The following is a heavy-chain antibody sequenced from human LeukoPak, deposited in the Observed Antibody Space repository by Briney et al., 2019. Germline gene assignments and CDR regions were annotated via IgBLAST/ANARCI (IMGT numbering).Heavy chain of an antibody. CDR3: ARGSRYYFDY. Sequence: KPSETLSLTCTVSGGSISSSSYYWGWIRQPPGKGLEWIGSIYYSGSTYYNPSLKSRVTISVDTSKNQFSLKLSSVTAADTAVYYCARGSRYYFDYWGQGTLVTVSS. CDR1: GGSISSSSYY. J-gene: IGHJ4*02. V-gene: IGHV4-39*07. CDR2: IYYSGST.